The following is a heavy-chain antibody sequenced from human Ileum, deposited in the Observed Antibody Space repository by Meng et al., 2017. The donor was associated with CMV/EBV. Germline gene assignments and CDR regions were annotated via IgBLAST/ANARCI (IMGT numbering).Heavy chain of an antibody. D-gene: IGHD2-15*01. CDR1: GFTFSNYG. Sequence: GGSLRLSCAASGFTFSNYGMAWVRQAPGKGLEWVANIKEDGRETYYVDSVKGRFKISRDNGKNTFYLQMNSLRAEDTAVYFCARDVVGALHYWGQGALVTVSS. J-gene: IGHJ4*02. V-gene: IGHV3-7*01. CDR3: ARDVVGALHY. CDR2: IKEDGRET.